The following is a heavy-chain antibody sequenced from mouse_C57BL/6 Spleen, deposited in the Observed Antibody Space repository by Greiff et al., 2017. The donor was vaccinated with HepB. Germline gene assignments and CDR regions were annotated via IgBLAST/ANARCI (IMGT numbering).Heavy chain of an antibody. D-gene: IGHD2-5*01. CDR3: ARRAIVTTRSFAY. Sequence: VQLQQPGAELVKPGASVKMSCKASGYTFTSYWITWVKQRPGQGLEWIGDIYPGSGSTNYNEKFKSKATLTVDTSSSTAYMQLSSLTSEDSAVYYCARRAIVTTRSFAYWGQGTLVTVSA. J-gene: IGHJ3*01. CDR1: GYTFTSYW. V-gene: IGHV1-55*01. CDR2: IYPGSGST.